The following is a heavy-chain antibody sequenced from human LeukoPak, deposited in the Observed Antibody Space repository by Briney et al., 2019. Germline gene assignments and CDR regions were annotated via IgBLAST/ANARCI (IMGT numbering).Heavy chain of an antibody. Sequence: SETLSLTCAVSGDSISSGGYSWNWIRQPPGKGLECIGYVYSSGSAYYNPSLKSRVAISVDTSKNQFSLRLSYVTAADTAVYYCASGADSSNYFLYYWGQGILVTVSS. CDR3: ASGADSSNYFLYY. V-gene: IGHV4-30-4*07. D-gene: IGHD3-22*01. CDR2: VYSSGSA. J-gene: IGHJ4*02. CDR1: GDSISSGGYS.